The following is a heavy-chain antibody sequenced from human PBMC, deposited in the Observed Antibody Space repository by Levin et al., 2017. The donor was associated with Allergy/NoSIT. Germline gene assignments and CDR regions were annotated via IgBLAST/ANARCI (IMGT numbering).Heavy chain of an antibody. CDR1: GFTIRNNY. J-gene: IGHJ3*01. Sequence: PGGSLRLSCVASGFTIRNNYMSWVRQVPGKGLEWVSVLYSDNTTYNVDSVKGRFTISSDDSKNTVYLQMKRLKAEDTAIYYCARMRRILSDAFDVWGQGTVVTVSS. CDR3: ARMRRILSDAFDV. V-gene: IGHV3-53*01. CDR2: LYSDNTT.